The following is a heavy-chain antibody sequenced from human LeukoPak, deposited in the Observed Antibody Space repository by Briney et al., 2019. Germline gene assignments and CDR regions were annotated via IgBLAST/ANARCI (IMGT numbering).Heavy chain of an antibody. Sequence: SENLSLTCTVSGGSISSSSYYWGWVRQPPGKGLEWIGSIYYSGNTYYNPSLNSRVTISLDTSKNQYSLRLSSVTAADTAVYYCARLTGASSSSYYFDYWGQGTLVTVSS. D-gene: IGHD6-6*01. J-gene: IGHJ4*02. CDR2: IYYSGNT. V-gene: IGHV4-39*01. CDR1: GGSISSSSYY. CDR3: ARLTGASSSSYYFDY.